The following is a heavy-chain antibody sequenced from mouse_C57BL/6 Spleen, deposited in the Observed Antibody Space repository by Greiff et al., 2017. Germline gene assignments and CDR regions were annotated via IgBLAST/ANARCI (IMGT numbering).Heavy chain of an antibody. J-gene: IGHJ1*03. Sequence: EVKLVESGGGLVQSGRSLRLSCATSGFTFSDFYMEWVRQAPGKGLEWIAASRNKANDYTTEYSASVKGRFIVSRDTSQSILYLQMNALRAEETAIYYCARDARDYGSRGWYFDVWGTGTTVTVSS. CDR2: SRNKANDYTT. CDR3: ARDARDYGSRGWYFDV. D-gene: IGHD1-1*01. V-gene: IGHV7-1*01. CDR1: GFTFSDFY.